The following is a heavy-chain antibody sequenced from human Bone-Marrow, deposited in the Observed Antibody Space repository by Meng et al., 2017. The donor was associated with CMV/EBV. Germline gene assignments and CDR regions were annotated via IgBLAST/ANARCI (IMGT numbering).Heavy chain of an antibody. CDR3: ARGRGLGEY. Sequence: SETLSLTCAVYGGSFSGYYWSWIRQPPGKGLEWIGEINHSGSTNYNPSLKSRVTISVDTSKKQISLKLSSVTAADTAVYYCARGRGLGEYWGQGTLVTVSS. CDR2: INHSGST. CDR1: GGSFSGYY. V-gene: IGHV4-34*01. D-gene: IGHD3-16*01. J-gene: IGHJ4*02.